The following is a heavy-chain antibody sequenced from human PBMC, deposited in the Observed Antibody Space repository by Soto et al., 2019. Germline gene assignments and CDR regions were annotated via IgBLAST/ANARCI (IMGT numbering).Heavy chain of an antibody. J-gene: IGHJ6*02. CDR2: MSSDSYHI. CDR3: TRGGTTVGGMDV. Sequence: EVQLVESGGGLVKPGGSLRLSCAASGFSFSSYSMNWVRQAPGKGLEWVSSMSSDSYHIYYADSVQGRVTISSDNAKNSLYLQLNSLRVEDTAVYYCTRGGTTVGGMDVWGQGTTVTVSS. CDR1: GFSFSSYS. V-gene: IGHV3-21*01. D-gene: IGHD1-1*01.